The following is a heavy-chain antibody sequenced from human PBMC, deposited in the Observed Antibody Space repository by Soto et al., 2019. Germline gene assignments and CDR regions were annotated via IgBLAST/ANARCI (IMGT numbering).Heavy chain of an antibody. J-gene: IGHJ5*02. CDR2: ISYSGST. V-gene: IGHV4-59*01. CDR1: SASITTYY. Sequence: LSLTCSVSSASITTYYWSWIRQPPGKGLEWIGSISYSGSTKYNPSLESRVMISLDTSKNQFSLRLTSVTAADTALYYCARDWDSSGLFDPWGQGALVTVSS. D-gene: IGHD3-10*01. CDR3: ARDWDSSGLFDP.